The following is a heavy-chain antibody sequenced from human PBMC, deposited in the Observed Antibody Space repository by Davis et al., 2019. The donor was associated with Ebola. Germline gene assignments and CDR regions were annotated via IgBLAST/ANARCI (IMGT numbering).Heavy chain of an antibody. CDR2: ISYDGSNK. V-gene: IGHV3-30*18. Sequence: GGSLRLSCAASGFTFSSYGMHWVRQAPGKGLEWVAVISYDGSNKYYADSVKGRFTISRDNSKNTLYLQMNSLRAEDTAVYYCAKVRYCSSSYYGMDVWGKGTTVTVSS. CDR1: GFTFSSYG. D-gene: IGHD6-6*01. J-gene: IGHJ6*04. CDR3: AKVRYCSSSYYGMDV.